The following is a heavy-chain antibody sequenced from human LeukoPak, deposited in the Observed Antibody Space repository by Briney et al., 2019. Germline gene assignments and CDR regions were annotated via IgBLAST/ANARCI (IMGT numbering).Heavy chain of an antibody. J-gene: IGHJ4*02. Sequence: ASVKVSCKASGYTFTSYDMHRVRQAPGQGLEWMGIINPSGDSTSYAQKFQGRVTMTRDTSTSAVYMELSSLRSEDTAVYYCASVLYCGADCYSGRYCFYYWGQGTLVTVSS. D-gene: IGHD2-21*02. CDR3: ASVLYCGADCYSGRYCFYY. CDR2: INPSGDST. V-gene: IGHV1-46*01. CDR1: GYTFTSYD.